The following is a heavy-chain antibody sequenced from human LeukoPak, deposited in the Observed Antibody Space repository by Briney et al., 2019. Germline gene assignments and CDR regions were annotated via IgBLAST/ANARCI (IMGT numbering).Heavy chain of an antibody. J-gene: IGHJ3*02. CDR1: GGSINSYSINSYY. D-gene: IGHD3-22*01. CDR2: IYYSGST. Sequence: SETLSLTCTVSGGSINSYSINSYYWNWIRQPPGKGLEWIGYIYYSGSTNYNPSLKSRVTISIDSSKNQFSLKLSSVTAADTAVYFCARSDRRYAYDNSGYYYAFNIWGQGTMVTVSS. CDR3: ARSDRRYAYDNSGYYYAFNI. V-gene: IGHV4-61*05.